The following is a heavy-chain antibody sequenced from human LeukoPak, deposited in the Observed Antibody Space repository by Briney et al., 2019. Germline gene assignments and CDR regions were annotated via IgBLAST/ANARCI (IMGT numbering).Heavy chain of an antibody. Sequence: GGSLRLSCAASGFTFSTYTMNWVRQAPGEGLEWVSSISGSSSYIYYRDSVKGRFTISRDNAKNSLSLQMISLGADDTAVYYCARDLSYSSSPYYFDYWGQGSLVTVSS. CDR1: GFTFSTYT. CDR3: ARDLSYSSSPYYFDY. CDR2: ISGSSSYI. J-gene: IGHJ4*02. D-gene: IGHD6-13*01. V-gene: IGHV3-21*01.